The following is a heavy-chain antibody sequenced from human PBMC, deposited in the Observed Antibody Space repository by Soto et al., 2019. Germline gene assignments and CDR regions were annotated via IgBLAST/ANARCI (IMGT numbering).Heavy chain of an antibody. V-gene: IGHV3-15*07. D-gene: IGHD3-16*01. CDR1: GFSFKDAW. J-gene: IGHJ4*02. CDR2: IKSSTGGGTA. Sequence: EVQLVESGGGVVESGGSLRLSCAASGFSFKDAWMTWVRQAPGKGLEWVGRIKSSTGGGTADYGAAVKGRFTMSRDDSKDTLYRNMDGLKREDTGGYDCNSFFQLRGRLCDYWGPGTQVNVSS. CDR3: NSFFQLRGRLCDY.